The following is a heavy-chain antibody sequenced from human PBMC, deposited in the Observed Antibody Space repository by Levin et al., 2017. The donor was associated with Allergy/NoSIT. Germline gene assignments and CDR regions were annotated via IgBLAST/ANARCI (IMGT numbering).Heavy chain of an antibody. V-gene: IGHV4-34*01. D-gene: IGHD6-6*01. CDR2: INHSGST. CDR3: ARGWYSSSSAGGWLLLRGYYYYGMDV. J-gene: IGHJ6*02. Sequence: GSLRLSCAVYGGSFSGYYWSWIRQPPGKGLEWIGEINHSGSTNYNPSLKSRVTISVDTSKNQFSMKLSSVTAADTAVYYCARGWYSSSSAGGWLLLRGYYYYGMDVWGQGTTVTVSS. CDR1: GGSFSGYY.